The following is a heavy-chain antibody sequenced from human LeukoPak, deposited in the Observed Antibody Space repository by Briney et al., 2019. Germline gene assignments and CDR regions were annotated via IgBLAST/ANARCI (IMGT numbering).Heavy chain of an antibody. CDR2: ISDGDGRT. CDR1: GFTFNNYA. V-gene: IGHV3-23*01. J-gene: IGHJ4*02. Sequence: GGTLRLSCAASGFTFNNYAMSWIRQAPGKGLEWVSTISDGDGRTNYADSVRGRFTISRDNSREIVYLQMNFLRPEDTATYYCARDPAGSFDYWGQGRLVIVSS. D-gene: IGHD3-10*01. CDR3: ARDPAGSFDY.